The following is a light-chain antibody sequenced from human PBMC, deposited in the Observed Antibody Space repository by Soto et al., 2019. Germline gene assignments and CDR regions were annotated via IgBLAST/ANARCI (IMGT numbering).Light chain of an antibody. CDR3: CSYTGNNALV. CDR1: SNNVGRYNF. J-gene: IGLJ3*02. Sequence: QSALTQPASVSGSRGQSITISCTGSSNNVGRYNFVSWYRQYPGKAPELIIYEVSQRPSTFFNRFSGSKSGNTASLTIFGRQSDDEADYYCCSYTGNNALVFGGGTKVTDL. CDR2: EVS. V-gene: IGLV2-23*02.